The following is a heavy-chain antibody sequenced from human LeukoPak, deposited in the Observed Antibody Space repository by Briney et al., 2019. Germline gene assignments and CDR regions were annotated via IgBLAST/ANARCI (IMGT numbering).Heavy chain of an antibody. J-gene: IGHJ4*02. Sequence: GGSLRLSCAASGFTFSNYGMTWVRQAPGKGLEWVSTISGSGGSTYYADSVKGRFTISRDNSKNTMYVQMNSLRAEDTALYYCATRTGASPYYFDYWGQGILVTVSS. CDR2: ISGSGGST. D-gene: IGHD1-1*01. CDR3: ATRTGASPYYFDY. V-gene: IGHV3-23*01. CDR1: GFTFSNYG.